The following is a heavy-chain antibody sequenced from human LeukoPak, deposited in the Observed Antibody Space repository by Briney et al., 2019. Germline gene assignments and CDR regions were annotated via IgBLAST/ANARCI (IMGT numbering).Heavy chain of an antibody. CDR1: GFTFSSYA. J-gene: IGHJ5*02. CDR2: ISYDGSNK. D-gene: IGHD3-9*01. CDR3: ASSTYVILTGYSDWFDP. Sequence: GRSLRLSCAASGFTFSSYAMHWVRQAPGKGLEWVAVISYDGSNKYYADSVKGRFTISRDNSKNTLYLQMTSLRAEDTAVHYCASSTYVILTGYSDWFDPWGQGTLVTVSS. V-gene: IGHV3-30-3*01.